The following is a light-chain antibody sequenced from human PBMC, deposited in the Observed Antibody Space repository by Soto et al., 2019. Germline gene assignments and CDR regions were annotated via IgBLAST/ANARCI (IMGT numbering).Light chain of an antibody. J-gene: IGKJ1*01. CDR2: GAS. CDR1: QSVSSSY. Sequence: EIVLTQSPGTLSLSPGERATLSCRASQSVSSSYLAWYQQKPGQAPRLLIYGASSRATGTPARFSGSGSGTEFTLTISSLQPDDFATYYCQQYNSYWWTFGQGTKVDIK. V-gene: IGKV3-20*01. CDR3: QQYNSYWWT.